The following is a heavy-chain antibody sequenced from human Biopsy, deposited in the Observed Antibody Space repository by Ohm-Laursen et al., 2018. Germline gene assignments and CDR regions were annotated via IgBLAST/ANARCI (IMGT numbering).Heavy chain of an antibody. D-gene: IGHD3-10*01. CDR2: IFYRGTT. V-gene: IGHV4-39*01. CDR1: GDSIATFNYY. J-gene: IGHJ4*02. Sequence: TLSLTCSVSGDSIATFNYYWGWVRQPPGKGLEWLATIFYRGTTYFSPTLESRLTISQDTSSNQFSLRLKYVTAADTGVYYCARIYFYGLGSSDYFFDSWGQGTLVTVSS. CDR3: ARIYFYGLGSSDYFFDS.